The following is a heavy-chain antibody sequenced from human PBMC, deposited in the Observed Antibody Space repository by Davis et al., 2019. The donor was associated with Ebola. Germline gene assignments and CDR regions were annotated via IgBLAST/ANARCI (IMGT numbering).Heavy chain of an antibody. J-gene: IGHJ6*02. CDR1: GGTFSSYA. V-gene: IGHV1-69*06. CDR3: ARHCSGGSCSPTYYYYYGMDV. Sequence: SVKVSCKASGGTFSSYAISWVRQAPGHGLEWMGGIIPIFGTANYAQKFQGRVTITADKSTSTAYMELSSLRSEDTAVYYCARHCSGGSCSPTYYYYYGMDVWGQGTTVTVSS. CDR2: IIPIFGTA. D-gene: IGHD2-15*01.